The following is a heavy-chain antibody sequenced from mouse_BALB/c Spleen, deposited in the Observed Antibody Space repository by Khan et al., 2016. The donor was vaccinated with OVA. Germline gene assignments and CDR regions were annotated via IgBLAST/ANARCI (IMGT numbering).Heavy chain of an antibody. Sequence: EVELVESGGDLVKPGGSLKLSCAASGFTFSTYGMSWVRQTPDKRLEWVATVSTGGSYTYYADSVKGRFTISRDNAKNNLYLQMRGLKSEDTAMFYCTRLAYYYDSEGFAYWGQGTLVTVSA. CDR3: TRLAYYYDSEGFAY. D-gene: IGHD1-1*01. J-gene: IGHJ3*01. CDR2: VSTGGSYT. CDR1: GFTFSTYG. V-gene: IGHV5-6*01.